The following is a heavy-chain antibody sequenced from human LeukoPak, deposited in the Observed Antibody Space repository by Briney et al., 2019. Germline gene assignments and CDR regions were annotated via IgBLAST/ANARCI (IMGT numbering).Heavy chain of an antibody. J-gene: IGHJ4*02. CDR3: ARDLYGSGSFDY. CDR1: GYTFTGCY. Sequence: ASVKVSCKASGYTFTGCYMHWVRQAPGQGLEWMGWINPNSGGTNYAQKFQGRVTMTRDTSISTAYMELSRLRSDDTAVYYCARDLYGSGSFDYWGQGTLVTVSS. CDR2: INPNSGGT. D-gene: IGHD3-10*01. V-gene: IGHV1-2*02.